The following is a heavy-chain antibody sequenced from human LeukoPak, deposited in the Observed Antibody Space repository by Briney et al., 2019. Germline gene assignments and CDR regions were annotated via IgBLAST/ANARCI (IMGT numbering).Heavy chain of an antibody. Sequence: SVKVSCKASGGTFSSYAISWVRQAPGQGLEWMGGIIPIFGTANYAQKFQGRVTITADESTSTAYMELSSLRSEDTAVYYCARDLVSRFWSGYYGYWGQGTLVAVSS. CDR2: IIPIFGTA. CDR1: GGTFSSYA. V-gene: IGHV1-69*13. J-gene: IGHJ4*02. CDR3: ARDLVSRFWSGYYGY. D-gene: IGHD3-3*01.